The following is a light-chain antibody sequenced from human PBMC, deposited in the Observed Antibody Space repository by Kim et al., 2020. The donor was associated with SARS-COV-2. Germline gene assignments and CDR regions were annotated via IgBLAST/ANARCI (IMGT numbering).Light chain of an antibody. V-gene: IGLV2-14*03. CDR2: DVT. CDR3: SSYTNSGTVV. J-gene: IGLJ2*01. Sequence: GHPITISCTGTGSDIGYRNFISWYQQHPGKAPRLMIYDVTNRPSGVSHRFSGSKSGNTASLAISGLQTEDEAAYYCSSYTNSGTVVFGGGTQLTVL. CDR1: GSDIGYRNF.